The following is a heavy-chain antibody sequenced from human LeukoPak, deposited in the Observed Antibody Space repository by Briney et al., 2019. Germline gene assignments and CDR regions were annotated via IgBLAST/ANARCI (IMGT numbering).Heavy chain of an antibody. Sequence: GESLKISCKGSGYSFTSYWIGWVRQMPGKDLEWMGIIYPGGSDTRYSPSFQGQVTISADKSISTAYLQWSSLKASDTAMYYCARPSGELSPWGAFDIWGQGTMVTVSS. CDR2: IYPGGSDT. CDR1: GYSFTSYW. V-gene: IGHV5-51*01. J-gene: IGHJ3*02. D-gene: IGHD3-16*02. CDR3: ARPSGELSPWGAFDI.